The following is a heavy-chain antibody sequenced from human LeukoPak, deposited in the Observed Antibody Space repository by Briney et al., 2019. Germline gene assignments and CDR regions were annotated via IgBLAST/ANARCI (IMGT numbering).Heavy chain of an antibody. CDR2: ISSSSSYI. CDR3: ARGGPFNYYDSSGYYSLFDY. CDR1: GFTFSSYS. D-gene: IGHD3-22*01. J-gene: IGHJ4*02. Sequence: GGSLRLSCAASGFTFSSYSMNWVRQAPGKGLEWVSSISSSSSYIYYADSVKGRFTISRDNAKNTLYLQMNSLRAEDTAVYYCARGGPFNYYDSSGYYSLFDYWGQGTLVTVSS. V-gene: IGHV3-21*01.